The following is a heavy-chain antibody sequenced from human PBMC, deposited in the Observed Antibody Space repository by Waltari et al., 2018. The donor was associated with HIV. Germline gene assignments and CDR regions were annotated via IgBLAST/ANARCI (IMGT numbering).Heavy chain of an antibody. CDR3: ASRGVWCSAISCYGL. CDR1: GFTFSDYY. D-gene: IGHD2-15*01. J-gene: IGHJ4*01. CDR2: ISTTGSAI. Sequence: QVQLVESGGHLVKPGGSLRLYCAASGFTFSDYYFSWIRKAPGKGLEWISDISTTGSAIYYADSVKGRFTISRDNSKNSLYLQMNNLRAEDTAVYFCASRGVWCSAISCYGLWGHGTLVTVSS. V-gene: IGHV3-11*01.